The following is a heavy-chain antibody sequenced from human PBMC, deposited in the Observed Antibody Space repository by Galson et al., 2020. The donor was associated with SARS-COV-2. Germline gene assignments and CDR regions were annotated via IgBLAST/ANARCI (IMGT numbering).Heavy chain of an antibody. J-gene: IGHJ4*02. D-gene: IGHD3-10*01. CDR2: ISWDGGST. CDR1: GFTFDDYA. Sequence: GGSLRLSCAASGFTFDDYAMHWVRQAPGKGLEWVSLISWDGGSTYYADSVKGRFTISRDNSKNSLYLQMNSLRAEDTALYYCAKDWDGSGSYADYWGQGTLVTVSS. V-gene: IGHV3-43D*04. CDR3: AKDWDGSGSYADY.